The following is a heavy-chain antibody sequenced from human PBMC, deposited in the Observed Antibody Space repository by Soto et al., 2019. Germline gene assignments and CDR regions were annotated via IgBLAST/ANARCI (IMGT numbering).Heavy chain of an antibody. J-gene: IGHJ4*02. Sequence: PGGSLRLSCAASGFTFSSYWMSWVRQAPGKGLEWVANIKQDGSEKYYVDSVKGRFTISRDNAKNPLYVQMNSLRAEYTAVYYCARELLSPDSPYYFDSWGQGTLVTVSS. D-gene: IGHD2-21*01. CDR1: GFTFSSYW. CDR2: IKQDGSEK. CDR3: ARELLSPDSPYYFDS. V-gene: IGHV3-7*01.